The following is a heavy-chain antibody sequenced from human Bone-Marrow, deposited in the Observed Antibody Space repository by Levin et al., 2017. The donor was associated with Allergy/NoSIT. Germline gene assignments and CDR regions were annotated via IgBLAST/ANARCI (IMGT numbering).Heavy chain of an antibody. CDR1: GFTFSSYG. J-gene: IGHJ3*02. Sequence: GESLKISCAASGFTFSSYGMHWVRQAPGKGLEWVAVISYDGSNKYYADSVKGRFTISRDNSKNTLYLQMNSLRAEDTAVYYCAKDYGDYYDAFDIWGQGTMVTVSS. CDR2: ISYDGSNK. CDR3: AKDYGDYYDAFDI. D-gene: IGHD4-17*01. V-gene: IGHV3-30*18.